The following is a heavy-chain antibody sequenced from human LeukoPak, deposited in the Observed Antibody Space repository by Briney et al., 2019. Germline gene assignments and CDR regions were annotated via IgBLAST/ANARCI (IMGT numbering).Heavy chain of an antibody. CDR2: MSYDGRNE. D-gene: IGHD2-2*02. Sequence: GGSLRLSCAGSGFTFSSYAMHWVRQAPGKGLEWVAFMSYDGRNEYYGDSVKGRFTISRDNPKNTLYLQMNFLRADDTAVYFCARAPTSSYKGNYDYWGQGTLVTVSS. J-gene: IGHJ4*02. V-gene: IGHV3-30*04. CDR3: ARAPTSSYKGNYDY. CDR1: GFTFSSYA.